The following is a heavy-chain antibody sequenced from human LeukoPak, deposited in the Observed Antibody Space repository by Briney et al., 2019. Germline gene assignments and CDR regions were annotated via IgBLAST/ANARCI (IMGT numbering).Heavy chain of an antibody. CDR3: ARVLVCSSTSCRGPLAY. V-gene: IGHV1-8*01. Sequence: GASVKVSCKASGYTFTSYDINWVRQATGQGLEWMGWMNPNSGNTGYAQKFQGRVTMTRNTSISTAYMELSSLRSEGTAVYYCARVLVCSSTSCRGPLAYWGQGTLVTVSS. D-gene: IGHD2-2*01. J-gene: IGHJ4*02. CDR2: MNPNSGNT. CDR1: GYTFTSYD.